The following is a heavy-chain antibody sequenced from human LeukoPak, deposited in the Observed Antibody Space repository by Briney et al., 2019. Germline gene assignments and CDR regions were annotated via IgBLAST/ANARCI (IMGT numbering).Heavy chain of an antibody. J-gene: IGHJ4*02. CDR1: GVTLKDHA. CDR3: TKDVTAGGLDY. D-gene: IGHD6-13*01. CDR2: IYWNGGGE. Sequence: GRSLRLSCTASGVTLKDHAMHWLRQAPGRGLEWVSGIYWNGGGEGYADSVKGRFTISRDNAKNSLYLQMNSLRAEDTALYYCTKDVTAGGLDYWGQGTLVIVSS. V-gene: IGHV3-9*01.